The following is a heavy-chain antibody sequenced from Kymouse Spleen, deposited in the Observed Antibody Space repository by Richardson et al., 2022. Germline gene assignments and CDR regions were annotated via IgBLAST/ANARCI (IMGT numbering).Heavy chain of an antibody. Sequence: QVQLQQWGAGLLKPSETLSLTCAVYGGSFSGYYWSWIRQPPGKGLEWIGEINHSGSTNYNPSLKSRVTISVDTSKNQFSLKLSSVTAADTAVYYCARQGSSSVYYYYGMDVWGQGTTVTVSS. CDR2: INHSGST. D-gene: IGHD6-6*01. V-gene: IGHV4-34*01. CDR3: ARQGSSSVYYYYGMDV. CDR1: GGSFSGYY. J-gene: IGHJ6*02.